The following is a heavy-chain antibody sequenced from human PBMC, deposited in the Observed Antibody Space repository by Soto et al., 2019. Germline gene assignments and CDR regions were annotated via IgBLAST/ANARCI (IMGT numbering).Heavy chain of an antibody. CDR2: ISYDGSNK. J-gene: IGHJ4*02. D-gene: IGHD5-12*01. Sequence: QVQLVESGGGVVQPGRSLRLSCAASGFTFSSYGMHWFRQAPGKGLEWVAVISYDGSNKYYADSVKARFTISRDNSMNRLYLQMNSPRAEDTAVYYYAKDLSDIVTYYFDYWGQGTLVTVSS. V-gene: IGHV3-30*18. CDR3: AKDLSDIVTYYFDY. CDR1: GFTFSSYG.